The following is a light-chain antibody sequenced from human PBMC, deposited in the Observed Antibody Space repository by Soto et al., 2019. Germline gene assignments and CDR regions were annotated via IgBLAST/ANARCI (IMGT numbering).Light chain of an antibody. CDR2: DNN. CDR3: GTWDGSRNWV. Sequence: QSVLTQTPSVSAAPGQKVTISCSGTSSNVGNNYVSWYQQFPDTAPKLLIYDNNKRPSGIPDRFSGSKSGASATLVITGVQAEDEADYYCGTWDGSRNWVFGGGTQLTVL. J-gene: IGLJ3*02. CDR1: SSNVGNNY. V-gene: IGLV1-51*01.